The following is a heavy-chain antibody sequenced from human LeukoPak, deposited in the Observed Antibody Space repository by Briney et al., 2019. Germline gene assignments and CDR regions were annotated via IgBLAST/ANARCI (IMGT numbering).Heavy chain of an antibody. CDR1: GGSFSGYY. J-gene: IGHJ5*02. V-gene: IGHV4-34*01. Sequence: SETLSLTCAVSGGSFSGYYWTWIRQPPGKGLEWIGEINHSGSTNYNPSLKSRVTISVDTSKNQFSLKLSSVTAADTAVYYCARLRDIVVVPAASPGFDPWGQGTLVTVSS. D-gene: IGHD2-2*01. CDR2: INHSGST. CDR3: ARLRDIVVVPAASPGFDP.